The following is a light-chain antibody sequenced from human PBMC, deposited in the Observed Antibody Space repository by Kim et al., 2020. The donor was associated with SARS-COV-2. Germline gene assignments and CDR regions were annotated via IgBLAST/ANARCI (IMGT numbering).Light chain of an antibody. V-gene: IGKV3-20*01. Sequence: SLSPGERATRSCRASQSISSTYLAWYQQKPGQAPRLLIYGASSRATGIPDRFSGSGSGTDFTLTISRLEPEDFAVYYCHQYDRSRTFGQGTKLEIK. CDR1: QSISSTY. J-gene: IGKJ2*01. CDR3: HQYDRSRT. CDR2: GAS.